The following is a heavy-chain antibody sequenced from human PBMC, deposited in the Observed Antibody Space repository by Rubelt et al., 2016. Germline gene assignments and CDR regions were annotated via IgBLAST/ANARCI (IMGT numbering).Heavy chain of an antibody. V-gene: IGHV4-39*01. Sequence: YSGSTYYNPSLKSRVTISVDTSKNQFSLKLSSVTAADTAVYYCARHDAASSGQGWFDPWGQGTLVTVSS. CDR2: YSGST. CDR3: ARHDAASSGQGWFDP. D-gene: IGHD6-19*01. J-gene: IGHJ5*02.